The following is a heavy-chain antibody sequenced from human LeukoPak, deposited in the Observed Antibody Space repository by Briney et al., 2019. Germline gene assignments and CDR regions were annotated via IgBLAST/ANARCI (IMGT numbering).Heavy chain of an antibody. V-gene: IGHV1-18*04. Sequence: ASVKVSCKASGYTFTGYYMHWVRQAPGQGLEWMGWISAYNGNTNYAQNLQGRVTMTTDTSTSTAYMELRSLRSDDTAVYYCARDVGYSGYDRTDYWGQGTLVTVSS. D-gene: IGHD5-12*01. CDR1: GYTFTGYY. CDR2: ISAYNGNT. CDR3: ARDVGYSGYDRTDY. J-gene: IGHJ4*02.